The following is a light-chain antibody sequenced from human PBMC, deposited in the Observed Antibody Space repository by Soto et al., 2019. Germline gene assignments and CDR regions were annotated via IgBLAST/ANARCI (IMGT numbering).Light chain of an antibody. CDR3: QHYGTSPGT. V-gene: IGKV3-20*01. J-gene: IGKJ5*01. Sequence: EIVLTQSPGTLSLSPGEKAALSCRASRSRSSDDLAWYQQQPGQAPRLLIFAASNRATGIRDRFSGSGSGTDFTLTISRLEPEDFAVYYCQHYGTSPGTFGQGTRLEIK. CDR1: RSRSSDD. CDR2: AAS.